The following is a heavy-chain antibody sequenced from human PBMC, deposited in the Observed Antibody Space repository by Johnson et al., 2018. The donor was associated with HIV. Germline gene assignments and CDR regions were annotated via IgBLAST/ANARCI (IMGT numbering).Heavy chain of an antibody. CDR1: GFTFSSYA. J-gene: IGHJ3*02. CDR2: ISYDGSNK. D-gene: IGHD5-18*01. V-gene: IGHV3-30*04. Sequence: VQLVESGGGLVQPGGSLRLSCAASGFTFSSYAMHWVRQAPGKGLEWVAVISYDGSNKYYADSVKGRFTISRDNYKNTLYLQMNSLRAEDTAVYYCARGRRIQLWLLADAFDIWGQGTMVTVSS. CDR3: ARGRRIQLWLLADAFDI.